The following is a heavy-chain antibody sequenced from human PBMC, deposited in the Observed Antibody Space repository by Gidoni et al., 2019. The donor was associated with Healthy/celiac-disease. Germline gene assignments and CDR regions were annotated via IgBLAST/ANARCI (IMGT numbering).Heavy chain of an antibody. CDR1: GGSISRGGYY. J-gene: IGHJ4*02. CDR2: IYYSGST. Sequence: QVQLQESGPGLVKPSQTLSLTCTVSGGSISRGGYYWSWIRQHPGKGLEWIGYIYYSGSTYYNPSLKSRVTISVDTSKNQFSLKLSSVTAADTAVYYCARGTAGLWFGEFLDYWGQGTLVTVSS. D-gene: IGHD3-10*01. V-gene: IGHV4-31*03. CDR3: ARGTAGLWFGEFLDY.